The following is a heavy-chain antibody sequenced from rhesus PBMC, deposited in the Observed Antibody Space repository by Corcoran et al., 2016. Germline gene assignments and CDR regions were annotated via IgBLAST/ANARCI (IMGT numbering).Heavy chain of an antibody. CDR2: FNSGVLIK. CDR3: AKRGYCTSTTCYVPFDY. J-gene: IGHJ4*01. CDR1: GFTFSSYW. D-gene: IGHD2-2*01. V-gene: IGHV3S42*01. Sequence: EVQLVESGGGLAKPGGSLRLSCAASGFTFSSYWMNWVRQTPGKGLEWISAFNSGVLIKNDADSVKGRFTISRDNSKNTLSLQMNSLRAEDTAVYYCAKRGYCTSTTCYVPFDYWGQGVLVTVSS.